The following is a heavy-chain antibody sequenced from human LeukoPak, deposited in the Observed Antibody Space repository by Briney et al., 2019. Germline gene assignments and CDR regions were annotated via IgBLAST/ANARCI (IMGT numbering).Heavy chain of an antibody. J-gene: IGHJ5*02. D-gene: IGHD6-6*01. CDR1: GGSISSYY. Sequence: SETLSLTCTASGGSISSYYWSWIRQPAGKGLEWIGRIYTSGSTNYNPSLKSRVTMSVDTSKNQFSLKLSSVTAADTAVYYCARDRGSSSSEGFDPWGQGTVATVSS. V-gene: IGHV4-4*07. CDR2: IYTSGST. CDR3: ARDRGSSSSEGFDP.